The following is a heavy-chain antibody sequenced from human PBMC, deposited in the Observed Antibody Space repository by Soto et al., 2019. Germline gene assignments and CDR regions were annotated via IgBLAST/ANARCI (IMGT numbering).Heavy chain of an antibody. Sequence: EVQLVESGGGLVKPGGSLRLSCAASGFTFSSYSMNWVRQAPGKGLEWVSSISSRSSYIYYADSVKGRFTISRDNAKNSLYLQMNSLRAEDTAVYYCARERANDYYYYGMDVWGQGTTVTVSS. CDR2: ISSRSSYI. CDR1: GFTFSSYS. V-gene: IGHV3-21*01. J-gene: IGHJ6*02. CDR3: ARERANDYYYYGMDV.